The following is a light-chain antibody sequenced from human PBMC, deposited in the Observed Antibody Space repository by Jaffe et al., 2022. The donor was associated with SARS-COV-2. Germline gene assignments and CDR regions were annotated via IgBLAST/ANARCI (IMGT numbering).Light chain of an antibody. CDR3: QQRSNWLDFT. V-gene: IGKV3-11*01. CDR2: DAS. CDR1: QSVSSY. J-gene: IGKJ3*01. Sequence: EIVLTQSPATLSLSPGERATLSCRASQSVSSYLAWYQQKPGQAPRLLIYDASNRATGIPARFSGSGSGTDFTLTISSLEPEDFAVYYCQQRSNWLDFTFGPGTKVDIK.